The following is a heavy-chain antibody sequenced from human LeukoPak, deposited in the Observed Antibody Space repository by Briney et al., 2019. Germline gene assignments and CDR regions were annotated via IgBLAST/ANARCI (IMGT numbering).Heavy chain of an antibody. CDR2: ISYDGSNK. V-gene: IGHV3-30-3*01. CDR1: GFTFSSYA. CDR3: ARDYGDYYYYYYGMDV. Sequence: GGSLRLSCAASGFTFSSYAMHWVRQAPGKGLEWVAVISYDGSNKYYADSVKGRFTISRDNSKNTLYLQMNSLRAEDTAVNYCARDYGDYYYYYYGMDVWGQGTTVTVSS. D-gene: IGHD4-17*01. J-gene: IGHJ6*02.